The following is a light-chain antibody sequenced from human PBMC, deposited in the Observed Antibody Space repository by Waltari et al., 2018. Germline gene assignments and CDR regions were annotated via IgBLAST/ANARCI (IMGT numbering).Light chain of an antibody. CDR3: QQYNHWYT. CDR2: DAS. Sequence: ETVMTPSPATLSVSPGKRATLSCSASQRVGTNLAWYQLKPGQAPRLLIYDASTTATGIPDTFSGSGSATEFTLTISSLQSEDFAVYYCQQYNHWYTFGQGTKLQIK. V-gene: IGKV3-15*01. J-gene: IGKJ2*01. CDR1: QRVGTN.